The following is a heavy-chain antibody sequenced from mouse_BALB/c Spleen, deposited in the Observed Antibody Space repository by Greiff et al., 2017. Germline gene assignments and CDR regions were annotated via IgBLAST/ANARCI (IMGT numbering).Heavy chain of an antibody. Sequence: ESGPGLVKPSQSLSLTCTVTGYSITSDYAWNWIRQFPGNKLEWMGYISYSGSTSYNPSLKSRISITRDTSKNQFFLQLNSVTTEDTATYYCARLITGAMDYWGQGTSVTVSS. V-gene: IGHV3-2*02. CDR2: ISYSGST. D-gene: IGHD2-4*01. CDR1: GYSITSDYA. J-gene: IGHJ4*01. CDR3: ARLITGAMDY.